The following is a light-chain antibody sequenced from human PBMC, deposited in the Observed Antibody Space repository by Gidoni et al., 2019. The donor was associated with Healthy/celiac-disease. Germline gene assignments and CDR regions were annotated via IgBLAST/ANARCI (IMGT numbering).Light chain of an antibody. V-gene: IGKV4-1*01. CDR2: WAS. CDR3: QQYYSTPPT. Sequence: DSLAVSLGERATINCKSSQSVLYSSNNKNYLAWYQQKPGQPPKLLIYWASTRESGVPDRFSGSGSGTDFTLTISSLQAEDVAVYYCQQYYSTPPTFGPXTKVDIK. J-gene: IGKJ3*01. CDR1: QSVLYSSNNKNY.